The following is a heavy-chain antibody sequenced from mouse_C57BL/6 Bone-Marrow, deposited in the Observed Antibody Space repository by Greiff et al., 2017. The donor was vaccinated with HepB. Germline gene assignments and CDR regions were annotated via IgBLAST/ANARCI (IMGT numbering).Heavy chain of an antibody. J-gene: IGHJ1*03. V-gene: IGHV5-2*01. D-gene: IGHD2-4*01. CDR1: EYEFPSHD. Sequence: EVKVVESGGGLVQPGESLKLSCESNEYEFPSHDMSWVRKTPEKRLELVAAINSDGGSTYYPDTMERRFIISRDNTKKTLYLQMSSLRSEDTALYYCASLYYDYDAWYFDVWGTGTTVTVSS. CDR2: INSDGGST. CDR3: ASLYYDYDAWYFDV.